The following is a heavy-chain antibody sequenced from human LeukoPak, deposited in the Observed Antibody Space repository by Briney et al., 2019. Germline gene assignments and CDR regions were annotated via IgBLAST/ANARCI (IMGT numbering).Heavy chain of an antibody. CDR2: ISAYNDNT. V-gene: IGHV1-18*01. Sequence: ASVNVSCKASGDTFTGYGISCVRPAPGQGLGWMGGISAYNDNTNSAQKLQGRVTMTTDASTSTAYMELRSLRSDDTAVYYCARHKEMATGDYFDYWGQGTLVTVSS. D-gene: IGHD5-24*01. CDR1: GDTFTGYG. CDR3: ARHKEMATGDYFDY. J-gene: IGHJ4*02.